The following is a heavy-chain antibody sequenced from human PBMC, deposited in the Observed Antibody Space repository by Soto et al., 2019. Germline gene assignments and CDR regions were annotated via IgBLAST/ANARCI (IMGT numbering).Heavy chain of an antibody. Sequence: QVQLVQSGAEEKKPGASVKVSCKASGYPLTGYAMHLVRQAPGQRREWMGWINAGNGNTKYSQKFQGRVTITRDTTASTAYMELSSMRSEDTAVYYCARAVAVSADFDDWGQGTLVTVSS. CDR1: GYPLTGYA. D-gene: IGHD6-19*01. CDR2: INAGNGNT. V-gene: IGHV1-3*05. J-gene: IGHJ4*02. CDR3: ARAVAVSADFDD.